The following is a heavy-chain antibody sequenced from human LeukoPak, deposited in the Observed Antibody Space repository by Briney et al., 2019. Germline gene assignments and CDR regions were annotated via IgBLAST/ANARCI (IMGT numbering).Heavy chain of an antibody. CDR1: GFTFNNYG. CDR3: AKNRYCSGNTCFKDAFDI. J-gene: IGHJ3*02. D-gene: IGHD2-15*01. CDR2: ITGSGSST. V-gene: IGHV3-23*01. Sequence: GGSLRLSCAASGFTFNNYGMNWVRQAPGKGLEWVSLITGSGSSTFYADSVKGRFTISRDNSKNTLYLEMNGLRAEDTAMYYCAKNRYCSGNTCFKDAFDIWGQGTMVTVSS.